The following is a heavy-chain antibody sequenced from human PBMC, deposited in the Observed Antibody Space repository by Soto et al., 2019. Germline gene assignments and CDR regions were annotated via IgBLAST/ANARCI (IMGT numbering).Heavy chain of an antibody. CDR1: GYTFTSYD. D-gene: IGHD3-22*01. Sequence: QVQLVQSGAEVKKPGASVKVSCKASGYTFTSYDINWVRQATGQGLEWMGWMNPNSLNPGYAQKFQGRVTITRNTTKRTAYMELSRLRPEDTAVYYWARASYDSSAYRFDYWGPGTLLTVSS. V-gene: IGHV1-8*01. J-gene: IGHJ4*02. CDR2: MNPNSLNP. CDR3: ARASYDSSAYRFDY.